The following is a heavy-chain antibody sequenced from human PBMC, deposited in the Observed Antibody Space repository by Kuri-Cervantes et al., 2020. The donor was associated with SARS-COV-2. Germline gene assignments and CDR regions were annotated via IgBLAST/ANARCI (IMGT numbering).Heavy chain of an antibody. CDR1: GFTFSSYS. CDR2: ISSSSSYI. CDR3: ARDVNIVVVPAYYYGMDV. J-gene: IGHJ6*02. V-gene: IGHV3-21*01. Sequence: GESLKISCAASGFTFSSYSMNRVRQAPGKGLEWVSSISSSSSYIYYADSVKGRFTISRDNAKNSLYLQMNSLRAEDTAVYYCARDVNIVVVPAYYYGMDVWGQGTTVTVSS. D-gene: IGHD2-2*01.